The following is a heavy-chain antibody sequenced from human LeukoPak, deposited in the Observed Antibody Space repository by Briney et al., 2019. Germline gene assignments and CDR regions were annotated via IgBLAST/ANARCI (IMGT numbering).Heavy chain of an antibody. CDR3: ARASGGNQYYYYYYMDV. CDR2: TYCRSKWYN. Sequence: SQTLSLTCVISGDSVSSSRAAWNWIRQSPSRGLEWLGRTYCRSKWYNDYAVSVKSRITINPDTSGNQFSLHLRSVTPEDTAVYYCARASGGNQYYYYYYMDVWGKGTTVTVSS. V-gene: IGHV6-1*01. J-gene: IGHJ6*03. D-gene: IGHD4-23*01. CDR1: GDSVSSSRAA.